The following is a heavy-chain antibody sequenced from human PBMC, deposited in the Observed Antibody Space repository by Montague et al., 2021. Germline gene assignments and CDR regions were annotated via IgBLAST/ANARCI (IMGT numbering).Heavy chain of an antibody. CDR2: XFWYDDK. J-gene: IGHJ3*01. V-gene: IGHV2-5*01. CDR1: GFSLATRGVG. CDR3: APKKEANKAHDGFAA. D-gene: IGHD1/OR15-1a*01. Sequence: PALVKPTQTLTLTCTFSGFSLATRGVGVAWLRQPPGKALEWLALXFWYDDKHYIPSLKSMLTITKDTTKNQVVLTLTNMDPVDTATYFCAPKKEANKAHDGFAAWGQGTLVTVST.